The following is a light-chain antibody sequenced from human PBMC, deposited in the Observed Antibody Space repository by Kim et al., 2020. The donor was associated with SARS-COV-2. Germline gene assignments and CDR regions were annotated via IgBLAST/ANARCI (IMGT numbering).Light chain of an antibody. J-gene: IGKJ2*01. CDR2: DAS. V-gene: IGKV3-11*01. CDR3: QHRSDWPNT. CDR1: QSVNSY. Sequence: SSSPGNRAPLSCSASQSVNSYVAWYQQNPGQAPRLLIYDASNRATGIPARFSGSGSGTDFTLTITSLEPEDFAVYYCQHRSDWPNTFGQGTKLEI.